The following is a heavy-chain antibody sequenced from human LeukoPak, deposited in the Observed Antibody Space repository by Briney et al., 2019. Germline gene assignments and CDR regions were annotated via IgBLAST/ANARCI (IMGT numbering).Heavy chain of an antibody. CDR2: IIPIFGTA. D-gene: IGHD2-2*02. CDR1: GGTFSSYA. J-gene: IGHJ4*02. CDR3: ARELPAAIRIFDY. V-gene: IGHV1-69*01. Sequence: GSSVKVSCKASGGTFSSYATSWVRQAPGQGLEWMGGIIPIFGTANYAQKFQGRVTITADESTSTAYMELSSLRSEDTAVYYCARELPAAIRIFDYWGRGTLVTVSS.